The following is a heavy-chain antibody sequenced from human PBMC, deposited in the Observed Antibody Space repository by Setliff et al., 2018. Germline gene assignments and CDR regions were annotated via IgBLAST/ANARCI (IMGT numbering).Heavy chain of an antibody. V-gene: IGHV4-39*07. CDR1: GGSISSSSYY. CDR3: ARESYYYYMDV. Sequence: KTSETLSLTCTVSGGSISSSSYYWGWIRQPPGKGLEWIGSIYASGSTDYNPSLKSRVTISVDMSKNQFSLKLSSVTAADTAVYYCARESYYYYMDVWGKGTTVTVSS. J-gene: IGHJ6*03. CDR2: IYASGST.